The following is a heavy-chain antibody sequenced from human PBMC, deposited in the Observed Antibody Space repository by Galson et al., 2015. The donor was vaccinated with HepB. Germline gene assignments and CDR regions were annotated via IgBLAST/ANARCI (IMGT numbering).Heavy chain of an antibody. CDR3: ARAYDSSGYRLRWFDP. J-gene: IGHJ5*02. Sequence: SVKVSCKASGYTFTDYYMHWVRQAPGQGLEWVGWINPNSGGTNYAQKFQGTVTMTRDTSISTAYMELSRLRSDDTAMYYCARAYDSSGYRLRWFDPWGQGTLVTVSS. D-gene: IGHD3-22*01. V-gene: IGHV1-2*02. CDR1: GYTFTDYY. CDR2: INPNSGGT.